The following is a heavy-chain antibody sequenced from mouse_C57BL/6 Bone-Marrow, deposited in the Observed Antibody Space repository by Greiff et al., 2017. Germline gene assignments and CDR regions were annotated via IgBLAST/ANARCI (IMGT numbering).Heavy chain of an antibody. Sequence: QVQLQQPGAELVRPGSSVKLSCKASGYTFTSYWMHWVKQRPIQGLEWIGNIDPSDSETHYNQKFKDKATLTVDKSSSTAYMQLSSLTSEDSAVYYCARSDYYCSSLFAYWGQGTLVTVSA. CDR2: IDPSDSET. J-gene: IGHJ3*01. D-gene: IGHD1-1*01. V-gene: IGHV1-52*01. CDR1: GYTFTSYW. CDR3: ARSDYYCSSLFAY.